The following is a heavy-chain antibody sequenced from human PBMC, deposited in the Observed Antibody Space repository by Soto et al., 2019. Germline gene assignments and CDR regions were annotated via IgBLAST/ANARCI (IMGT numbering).Heavy chain of an antibody. J-gene: IGHJ4*02. CDR2: IYYSGST. D-gene: IGHD1-26*01. CDR3: ARSPNPIVGATNDY. Sequence: SETLSLTCTVSGGSISSYYWSWIRQPPGKGLEWIGYIYYSGSTNYNPSLKSRVTISVDTSKNQFSLKLSSVTAADTAVYYCARSPNPIVGATNDYWGQGTLVTVSS. V-gene: IGHV4-59*01. CDR1: GGSISSYY.